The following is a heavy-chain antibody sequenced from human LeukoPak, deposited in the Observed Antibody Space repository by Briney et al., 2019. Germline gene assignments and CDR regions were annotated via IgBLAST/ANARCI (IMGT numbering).Heavy chain of an antibody. D-gene: IGHD6-19*01. J-gene: IGHJ6*03. CDR3: ARQVAVAGSGRTARYMDV. V-gene: IGHV5-51*01. CDR1: GYSFTSYW. CDR2: IYPGDSDT. Sequence: GESLKISCKGSGYSFTSYWIGWVRQMPGKGLEWMGIIYPGDSDTRYSPSFQGQVTISADKSISTAYLQWSSLKASDTAMYYCARQVAVAGSGRTARYMDVWGKGTTVTVSS.